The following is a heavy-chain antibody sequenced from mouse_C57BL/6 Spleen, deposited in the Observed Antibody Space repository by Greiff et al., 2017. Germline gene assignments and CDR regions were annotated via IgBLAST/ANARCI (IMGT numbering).Heavy chain of an antibody. CDR2: ISSGSSTI. J-gene: IGHJ2*01. V-gene: IGHV5-17*01. CDR3: ARGWGYDYYFDY. D-gene: IGHD2-2*01. Sequence: EVPLVASGGGLVKPGGSLKLSCAASGFTFSDYGMHWVRQAPEKGLEWVAYISSGSSTIYYADTVKGRFTISRDNAKNTLFLQMTSLRSEDTAMYYCARGWGYDYYFDYWGQGTTLTVSS. CDR1: GFTFSDYG.